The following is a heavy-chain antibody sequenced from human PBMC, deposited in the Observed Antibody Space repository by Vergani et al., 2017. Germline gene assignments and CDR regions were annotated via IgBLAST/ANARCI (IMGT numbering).Heavy chain of an antibody. CDR3: ARVGWSYYDXSGYYYAPGGWFDP. D-gene: IGHD3-22*01. CDR1: GYSFTSYW. V-gene: IGHV5-10-1*01. Sequence: VQLVQSGAEVKKPGSSVKVSCKGSGYSFTSYWISWVRQMPGKGLEWMGRIDPSDSYTNYSPSFQGHVTISADKSISTAYLQWSSLKASDTAMYYCARVGWSYYDXSGYYYAPGGWFDPWGQGTLVTVSS. J-gene: IGHJ5*02. CDR2: IDPSDSYT.